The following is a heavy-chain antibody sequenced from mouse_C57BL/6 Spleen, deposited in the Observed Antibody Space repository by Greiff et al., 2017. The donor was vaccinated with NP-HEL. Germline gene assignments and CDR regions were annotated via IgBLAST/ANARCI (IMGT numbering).Heavy chain of an antibody. V-gene: IGHV1-59*01. Sequence: QVQLQQPGAELVRPGTSVKLSCKASGYTFTSYWMHWVKQRPGQGLEWIGVIDPSDSYTNYNQKFTGKATLTVDTSSSTAYMQLSSLTSEDAAVYYCARGGDGPWFAYWGQGTLVTVSA. J-gene: IGHJ3*01. D-gene: IGHD1-2*01. CDR3: ARGGDGPWFAY. CDR2: IDPSDSYT. CDR1: GYTFTSYW.